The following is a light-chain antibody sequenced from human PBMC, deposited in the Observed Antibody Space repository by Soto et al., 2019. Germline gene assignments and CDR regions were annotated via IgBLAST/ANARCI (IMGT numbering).Light chain of an antibody. CDR3: QTLGTGIHVV. Sequence: QPVLPQSPSASASLGASVKLTCTLTSGHSIYAIAWHQQHPEKGPRYLMKLDSDGSHQKGDAISDRFSGSSSGAERYLTISSLQSEDEADCYCQTLGTGIHVVFGGGSKLTVL. CDR2: LDSDGSH. V-gene: IGLV4-69*01. J-gene: IGLJ2*01. CDR1: SGHSIYA.